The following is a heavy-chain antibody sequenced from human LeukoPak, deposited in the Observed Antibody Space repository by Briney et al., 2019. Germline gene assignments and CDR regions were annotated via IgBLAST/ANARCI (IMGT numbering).Heavy chain of an antibody. Sequence: GGSLRLSCAASGFTIRNYAMNWVRQAPGKGLEWVSYISSSGSTIYYAHSVKGRFTISRDNAKNSLYLQMNSLRAGDTDVYYCASRYYYDSSGYPDAFDIWGQGTMVTVSS. CDR1: GFTIRNYA. CDR2: ISSSGSTI. CDR3: ASRYYYDSSGYPDAFDI. J-gene: IGHJ3*02. D-gene: IGHD3-22*01. V-gene: IGHV3-48*03.